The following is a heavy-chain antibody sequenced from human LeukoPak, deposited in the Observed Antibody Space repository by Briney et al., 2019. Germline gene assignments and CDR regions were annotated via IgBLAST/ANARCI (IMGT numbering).Heavy chain of an antibody. CDR2: INHSGST. CDR1: GGSFSGYY. J-gene: IGHJ6*04. D-gene: IGHD3-10*01. V-gene: IGHV4-34*01. Sequence: PSETLSLTCAVYGGSFSGYYWSWIRQPPGKGLEWIGEINHSGSTNYNPSLKSRVTISVDTSKNQFSLKLSSVTAADTAVYYCARGGYYYGSGSYQGAYYYYYGMDAWGKGTTVTVSS. CDR3: ARGGYYYGSGSYQGAYYYYYGMDA.